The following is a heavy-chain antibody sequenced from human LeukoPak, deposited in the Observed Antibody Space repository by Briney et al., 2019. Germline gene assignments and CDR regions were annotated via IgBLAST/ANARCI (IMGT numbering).Heavy chain of an antibody. J-gene: IGHJ4*02. CDR1: GGSISSSSYY. Sequence: SETLSLTCTVSGGSISSSSYYWGWIRQPPGKGLEWIGSIYYSGSTYYNPSLKSRVTISVDTSKNQFSLKLSSVTAADTAVYYCAREGIQLWVLDYWGQGTLVTVSS. D-gene: IGHD5-18*01. CDR2: IYYSGST. V-gene: IGHV4-39*02. CDR3: AREGIQLWVLDY.